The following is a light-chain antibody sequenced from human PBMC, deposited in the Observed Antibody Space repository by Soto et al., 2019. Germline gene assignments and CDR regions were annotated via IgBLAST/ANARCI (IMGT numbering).Light chain of an antibody. J-gene: IGKJ2*01. CDR3: QQYNKWPPYT. Sequence: EIVMTQSPANLSVSPGERATLSCRASQSVSSNLAWYQQKPGQGPRLLIYGASTRATSIPARFSGSGSGTAFTLTLNSLQSEDFAVYYCQQYNKWPPYTFGQGTKLEI. V-gene: IGKV3-15*01. CDR1: QSVSSN. CDR2: GAS.